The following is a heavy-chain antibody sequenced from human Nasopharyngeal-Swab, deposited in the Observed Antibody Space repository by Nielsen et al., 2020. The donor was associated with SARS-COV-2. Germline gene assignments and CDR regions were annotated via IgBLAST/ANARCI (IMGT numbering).Heavy chain of an antibody. CDR2: INHSGST. CDR3: ARAGIAAAGCYYYGMDV. Sequence: SETLSLTCAVYGGSFSGYYWSWIRQPPGKGLEWIGEINHSGSTNYNPSLKSRVTISVDTSKNQFSLKLSSVTAADTAVYYCARAGIAAAGCYYYGMDVWGQGTTVTVSS. D-gene: IGHD6-13*01. J-gene: IGHJ6*02. CDR1: GGSFSGYY. V-gene: IGHV4-34*01.